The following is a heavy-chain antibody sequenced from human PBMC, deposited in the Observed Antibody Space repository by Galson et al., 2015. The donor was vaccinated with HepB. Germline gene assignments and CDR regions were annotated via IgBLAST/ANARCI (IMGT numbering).Heavy chain of an antibody. CDR2: IWYDGSNK. CDR3: ARDQGYYGDYGAPPDY. CDR1: GFTFSSYG. J-gene: IGHJ4*02. V-gene: IGHV3-33*01. Sequence: SLRLSCAASGFTFSSYGMHWVRQAPGKGLEWVAVIWYDGSNKYYADSVKGRFTISRDNSKNTLYLQMNSLRAEDTAVYYCARDQGYYGDYGAPPDYWGQGTLVTVSS. D-gene: IGHD4-17*01.